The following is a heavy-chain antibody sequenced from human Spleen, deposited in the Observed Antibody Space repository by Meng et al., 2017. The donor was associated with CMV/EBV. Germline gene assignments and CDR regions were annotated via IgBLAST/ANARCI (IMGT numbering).Heavy chain of an antibody. CDR2: TSYDGDKK. J-gene: IGHJ4*02. CDR1: GFTFSSYA. Sequence: CAASGFTFSSYAMHWVRQAPGKGLEWVAVTSYDGDKKYYADAVKGRFTLSRDDSTVYLQMNSLRPEDTAIYYCSRDGGEYYYGAGGYWGQGTLVTVSS. D-gene: IGHD3-16*01. CDR3: SRDGGEYYYGAGGY. V-gene: IGHV3-30-3*01.